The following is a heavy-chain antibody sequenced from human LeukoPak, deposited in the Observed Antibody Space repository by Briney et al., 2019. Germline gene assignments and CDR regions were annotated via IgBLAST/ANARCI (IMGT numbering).Heavy chain of an antibody. CDR2: IYYSGSN. CDR1: GCSISSYY. V-gene: IGHV4-59*01. J-gene: IGHJ5*02. Sequence: SETLSLTCTASGCSISSYYWSWIRQPPGKGLEWVGSIYYSGSNNYNPSLKSRVTTSVDTTENQLSLKLSSVTTADTAVYYCAREGIDPWGQGTLVTVSS. CDR3: AREGIDP. D-gene: IGHD3-10*01.